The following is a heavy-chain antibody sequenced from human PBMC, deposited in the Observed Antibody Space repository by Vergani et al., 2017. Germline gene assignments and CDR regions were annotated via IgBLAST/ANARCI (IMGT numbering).Heavy chain of an antibody. J-gene: IGHJ4*02. CDR1: GFTFSSYA. CDR2: ISGRGSNT. Sequence: EVQLLESGGGLVQPGGSLRLSCAASGFTFSSYAMSWVRQAPGKGLEWVSAISGRGSNTYSADSVKGRFTISRDNSKNTLYLQMNSLRAEDTAVYYCAKDHSSGWLYWGQGTLVTVSS. CDR3: AKDHSSGWLY. D-gene: IGHD6-19*01. V-gene: IGHV3-23*01.